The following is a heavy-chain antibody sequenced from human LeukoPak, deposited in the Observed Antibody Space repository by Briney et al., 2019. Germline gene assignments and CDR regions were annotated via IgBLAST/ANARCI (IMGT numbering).Heavy chain of an antibody. J-gene: IGHJ4*02. CDR3: AREDHSNYNY. CDR1: GFTFSSYE. Sequence: PGGSLRLSCAASGFTFSSYEMNWVRQAPGKGLEWVSYISSSGSTIYYADSVKGRFTISRDNAKNSLYLQMNSLRVEDTAVYYCAREDHSNYNYWGQGTLVTVSS. CDR2: ISSSGSTI. D-gene: IGHD4-11*01. V-gene: IGHV3-48*03.